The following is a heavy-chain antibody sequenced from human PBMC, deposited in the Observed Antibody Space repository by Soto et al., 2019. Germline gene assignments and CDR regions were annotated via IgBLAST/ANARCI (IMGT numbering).Heavy chain of an antibody. D-gene: IGHD4-4*01. V-gene: IGHV4-39*01. CDR1: GGSISSSSYY. J-gene: IGHJ6*02. Sequence: SETLSLTCTVSGGSISSSSYYWGWIRQPPGKGLEWIGSIYYSGSTYYNPSLKSRVTISVDTSKNQFSLKLSSGTPADTAGYYFARLHSTEDYYCYGMDVWGQGTTATVSS. CDR2: IYYSGST. CDR3: ARLHSTEDYYCYGMDV.